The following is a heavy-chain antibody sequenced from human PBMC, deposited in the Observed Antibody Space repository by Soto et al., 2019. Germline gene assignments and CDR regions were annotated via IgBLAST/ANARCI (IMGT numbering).Heavy chain of an antibody. D-gene: IGHD6-13*01. J-gene: IGHJ4*02. CDR2: IYYSGST. CDR1: GGSISSSSYY. CDR3: ARQSSSWWLY. V-gene: IGHV4-39*01. Sequence: SETLSLTCTVSGGSISSSSYYWGWIRQPPGKGLEWIGSIYYSGSTYYNPSLKSRVTISVDTSKNQFSLKLSSVTAADTAVYYCARQSSSWWLYWGQGTLVTVSS.